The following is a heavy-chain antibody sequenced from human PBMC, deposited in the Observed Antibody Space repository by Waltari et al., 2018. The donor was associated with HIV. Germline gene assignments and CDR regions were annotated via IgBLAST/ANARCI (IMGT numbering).Heavy chain of an antibody. J-gene: IGHJ3*02. CDR3: ARGRRAFDI. Sequence: QVHLLQSGPEVRRPGASGRASCKDCGYTFTSYDISWVRQAPGQGLEWVGWISIYNGNTNYAQKFQDRVTMTTYTSTGTAYMELRSLRSDDTAVFYCARGRRAFDIWGQGTMVTVSS. CDR2: ISIYNGNT. CDR1: GYTFTSYD. V-gene: IGHV1-18*01.